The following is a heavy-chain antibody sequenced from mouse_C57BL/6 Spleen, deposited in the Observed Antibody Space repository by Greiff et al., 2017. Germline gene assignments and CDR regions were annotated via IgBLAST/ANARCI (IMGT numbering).Heavy chain of an antibody. D-gene: IGHD2-4*01. CDR2: IYPGSGNT. CDR1: GYTFTDYY. V-gene: IGHV1-76*01. J-gene: IGHJ2*01. Sequence: VQLKESGAELVRPGASVKLSCKASGYTFTDYYINWVKQRPGQGLEWIARIYPGSGNTYYNEKFKGKATLTAEKSSSTAYMQLSSLTSEDSAVYFCARGDDYARCGYRGQGTTRTVST. CDR3: ARGDDYARCGY.